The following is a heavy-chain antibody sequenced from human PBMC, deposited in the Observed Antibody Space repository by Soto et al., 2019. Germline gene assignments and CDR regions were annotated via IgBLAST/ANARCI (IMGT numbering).Heavy chain of an antibody. CDR1: GGSISSGGYS. CDR3: ASTDDYGDATFDC. CDR2: IYHSGST. J-gene: IGHJ4*02. D-gene: IGHD4-17*01. V-gene: IGHV4-30-2*01. Sequence: SETLSLTCAVSGGSISSGGYSWSWIRQPPGKGLEWIGYIYHSGSTYYNPSLKSRVTISVDRSKNQFSLKLSSVTAADTAVYYCASTDDYGDATFDCWGQGAVVTVSS.